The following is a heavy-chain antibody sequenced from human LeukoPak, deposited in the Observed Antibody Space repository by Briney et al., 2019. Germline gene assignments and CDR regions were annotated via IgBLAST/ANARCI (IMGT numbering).Heavy chain of an antibody. Sequence: ASVKVSCKASGYTFTRYAMSWVRHAPGQGLEWMGWINTNTRNPTYVQGFTGRFVFSLDTSVSTAYLQISSLKAEDTAVYYCARGAFDSRWASDIWGQGTMVTVSS. V-gene: IGHV7-4-1*02. J-gene: IGHJ3*02. CDR2: INTNTRNP. CDR3: ARGAFDSRWASDI. D-gene: IGHD3-9*01. CDR1: GYTFTRYA.